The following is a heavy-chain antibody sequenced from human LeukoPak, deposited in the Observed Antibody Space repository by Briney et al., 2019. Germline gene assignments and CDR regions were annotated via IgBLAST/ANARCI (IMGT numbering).Heavy chain of an antibody. D-gene: IGHD6-19*01. CDR3: ARVTAVAAKAINFDY. CDR1: GGSFSGYY. CDR2: INHSGST. J-gene: IGHJ4*02. Sequence: PSETLSLTCAVYGGSFSGYYWSWIRQPPGKGLEWIGEINHSGSTNYNPSLKSRVTISVDTSKNQFSLKLSSVTAADTAVYYCARVTAVAAKAINFDYWGQGTLVTVSS. V-gene: IGHV4-34*01.